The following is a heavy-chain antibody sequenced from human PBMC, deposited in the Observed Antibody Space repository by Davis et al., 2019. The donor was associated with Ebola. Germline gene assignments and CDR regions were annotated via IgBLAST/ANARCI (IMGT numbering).Heavy chain of an antibody. CDR3: ARRGGIAAAGPRRYYYYGMDV. CDR1: GYSFTSYW. CDR2: IYPGDSDI. D-gene: IGHD6-13*01. V-gene: IGHV5-51*01. J-gene: IGHJ6*02. Sequence: PGGSLRLSCKGSGYSFTSYWIGWVRQMPGKGLEWMGIIYPGDSDIRYSPSFQGQVTISADKSISTAYLQWSSLKASDTAMYYCARRGGIAAAGPRRYYYYGMDVWGQGTTVTVSS.